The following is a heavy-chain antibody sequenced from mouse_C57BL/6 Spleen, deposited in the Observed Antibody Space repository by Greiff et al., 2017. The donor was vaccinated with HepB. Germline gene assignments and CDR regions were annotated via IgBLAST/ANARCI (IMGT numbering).Heavy chain of an antibody. CDR3: ARSAPRDYYGSSYGYFDV. Sequence: QVQLQQPGAELVRPGSSVKLSCKASGYTFTSYWMHWVKQRPIQGLEWIGNIDPSDSETHYNQKFKDKATLTVDKSSSTAYMQLSSLTSEDSAVYYCARSAPRDYYGSSYGYFDVWGQGTTLTVSS. CDR2: IDPSDSET. CDR1: GYTFTSYW. D-gene: IGHD1-1*01. V-gene: IGHV1-52*01. J-gene: IGHJ2*01.